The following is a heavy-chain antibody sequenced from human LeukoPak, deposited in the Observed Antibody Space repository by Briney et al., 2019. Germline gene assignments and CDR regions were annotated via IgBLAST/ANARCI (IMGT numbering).Heavy chain of an antibody. V-gene: IGHV3-23*01. CDR2: ISGSGGST. CDR1: EFTFSSYA. J-gene: IGHJ2*01. D-gene: IGHD4-17*01. Sequence: GGSLRLSCAASEFTFSSYAMSWVRQAPGKGLEWVSAISGSGGSTYYADSVKGRFTISRDNSKNTLYLQTNSLRAEDTAVYYCAKPYGDYTNYWYFDLWGRGTLVTVSS. CDR3: AKPYGDYTNYWYFDL.